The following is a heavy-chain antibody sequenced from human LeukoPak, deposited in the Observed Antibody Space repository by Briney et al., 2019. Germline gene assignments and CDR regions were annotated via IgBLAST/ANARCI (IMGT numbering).Heavy chain of an antibody. Sequence: PGGSLSLSCAVSGFTFSIYGKHWVRHPPPKGMDWVAFRHHDGSNKNYADSARDRLTISRDNSKNTLYLQMNRLRAEETAVYYCARGHTAVTRHFDFWGQGTLVTVSS. CDR2: RHHDGSNK. CDR3: ARGHTAVTRHFDF. D-gene: IGHD4-17*01. J-gene: IGHJ4*02. V-gene: IGHV3-30*02. CDR1: GFTFSIYG.